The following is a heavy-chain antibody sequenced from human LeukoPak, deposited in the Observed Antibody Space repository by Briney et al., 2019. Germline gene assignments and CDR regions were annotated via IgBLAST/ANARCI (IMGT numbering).Heavy chain of an antibody. J-gene: IGHJ4*02. Sequence: GGSLRLSCAASGFTFSTDTMNWVRQAPGKGLEWISAISSSTTYIYYADSVKGRFTISRDNAKNSLFLQMNSLRAEDTAVYYCAGGYCSAGSCYKGDYWGQGTLVTVSS. CDR2: ISSSTTYI. V-gene: IGHV3-21*06. CDR1: GFTFSTDT. D-gene: IGHD2-15*01. CDR3: AGGYCSAGSCYKGDY.